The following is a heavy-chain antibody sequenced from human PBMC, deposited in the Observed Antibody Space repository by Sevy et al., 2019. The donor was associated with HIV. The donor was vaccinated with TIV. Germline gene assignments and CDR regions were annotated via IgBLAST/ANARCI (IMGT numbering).Heavy chain of an antibody. CDR2: IIPILGTT. CDR1: GYTFTDYY. V-gene: IGHV1-69*13. J-gene: IGHJ6*02. CDR3: ARGGPDDILTHYGLDV. Sequence: ASVKVSCKASGYTFTDYYIHWVRQAPGQGLEWMAGIIPILGTTRYAQKFQGRVTITADESTSTAYMELSSLRSEDTAVYYCARGGPDDILTHYGLDVWGQGTTVTVSS. D-gene: IGHD3-9*01.